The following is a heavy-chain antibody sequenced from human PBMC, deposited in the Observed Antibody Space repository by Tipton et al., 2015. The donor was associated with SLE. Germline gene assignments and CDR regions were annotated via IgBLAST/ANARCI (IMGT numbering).Heavy chain of an antibody. CDR1: GFTFSDYY. D-gene: IGHD6-13*01. CDR2: ISDTGTFT. J-gene: IGHJ5*02. Sequence: GSLRLSCAASGFTFSDYYMSWIRQAPGKGLEWLSYISDTGTFTNYADSVKGRFTISRDNAKNSLYLHMNSLGVEDTAVYYCAREYISSRYPNWFDPWGQGTLVTVSS. V-gene: IGHV3-11*06. CDR3: AREYISSRYPNWFDP.